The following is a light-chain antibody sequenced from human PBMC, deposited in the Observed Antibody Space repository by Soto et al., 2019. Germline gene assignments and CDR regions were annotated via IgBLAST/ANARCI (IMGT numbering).Light chain of an antibody. V-gene: IGLV2-14*01. Sequence: QSVLTQPASLSGSPGQSITISCTGTSSDVGGYRYVSWFQQHPGRVPKLIIYEVTNRPSGVSNRFSGSKSGNTASLTISGLQAEDEADYYCSSYTSTHITYVFGTGTKVTVL. CDR1: SSDVGGYRY. CDR3: SSYTSTHITYV. J-gene: IGLJ1*01. CDR2: EVT.